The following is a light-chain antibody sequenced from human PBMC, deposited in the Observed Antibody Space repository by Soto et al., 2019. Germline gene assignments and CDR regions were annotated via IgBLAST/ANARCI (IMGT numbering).Light chain of an antibody. V-gene: IGKV3-20*01. CDR2: GAS. Sequence: EIVLMQSPGTLSLSPGERATLSCRASQSVSNNYVAWYQQKPGQAPRLLIAGASSRATGIPDRFGGSGSGTDFTLTISRLEPEDFAVYYCQQYGTSPPLTFGGGTKVEIK. J-gene: IGKJ4*01. CDR1: QSVSNNY. CDR3: QQYGTSPPLT.